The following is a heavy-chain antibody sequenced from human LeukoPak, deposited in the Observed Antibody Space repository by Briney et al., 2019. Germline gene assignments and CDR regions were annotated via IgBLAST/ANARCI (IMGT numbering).Heavy chain of an antibody. CDR3: ASTRGYSYGPNWFDP. D-gene: IGHD5-18*01. V-gene: IGHV4-4*07. Sequence: SETLSLTCTVSGGSISSYYWSWIRQSAGKGLEWIGRIYTSGSTNYNPSLKSRVTMSVDTSKNQFSLKLSSVTAADTAVYYCASTRGYSYGPNWFDPWGQGTLVTVSS. J-gene: IGHJ5*02. CDR2: IYTSGST. CDR1: GGSISSYY.